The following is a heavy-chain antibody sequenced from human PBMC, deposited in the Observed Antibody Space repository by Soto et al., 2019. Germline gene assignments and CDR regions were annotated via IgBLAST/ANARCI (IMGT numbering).Heavy chain of an antibody. CDR3: ARDRAMVTVYYYYYGMDV. J-gene: IGHJ6*02. Sequence: EVQLLESGGGLVQPGGSLRLSCAASGFTFSSYAMSWVRQAPGKGLEWVSSISNSAVNTYYADSAKGRLTISRDNSKNSLYLQMNSLRAEDTAVYYCARDRAMVTVYYYYYGMDVWGQGTTVTVSS. CDR1: GFTFSSYA. CDR2: ISNSAVNT. D-gene: IGHD5-18*01. V-gene: IGHV3-23*01.